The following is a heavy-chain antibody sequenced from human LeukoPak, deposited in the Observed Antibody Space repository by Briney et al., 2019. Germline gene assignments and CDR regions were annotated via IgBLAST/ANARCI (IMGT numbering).Heavy chain of an antibody. D-gene: IGHD5-12*01. CDR1: GFTFGAYA. Sequence: PGRSLRLSCTASGFTFGAYAMSWVRQAPGQGLEWVGFIRSKTYGGTPEYAASAKGRFTISRDDSKSIAYLQMNSLKAEDPAVYYCTRASGYDLFPGFFSWGQGTLVTVSS. CDR3: TRASGYDLFPGFFS. J-gene: IGHJ5*02. V-gene: IGHV3-49*04. CDR2: IRSKTYGGTP.